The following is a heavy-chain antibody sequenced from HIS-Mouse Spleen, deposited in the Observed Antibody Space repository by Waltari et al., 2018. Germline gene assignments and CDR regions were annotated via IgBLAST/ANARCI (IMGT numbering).Heavy chain of an antibody. J-gene: IGHJ2*01. D-gene: IGHD6-13*01. V-gene: IGHV4-39*07. Sequence: QLQLQESGPGLVKPSETLSLTCTVSGCSISSSGYYWVCIRQPPGKGLEWIGSIYYSGSTYYNPSLKSRVTISVDTSKNQFSLKLSSVTAADTAVYYCAREIPYSSSWYDWYFDLWGRGTLVTVSS. CDR1: GCSISSSGYY. CDR2: IYYSGST. CDR3: AREIPYSSSWYDWYFDL.